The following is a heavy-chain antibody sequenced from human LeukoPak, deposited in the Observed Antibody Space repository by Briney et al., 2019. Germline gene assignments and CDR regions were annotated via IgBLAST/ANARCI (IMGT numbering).Heavy chain of an antibody. Sequence: ASVNVSCKASGYTFTSYAMHWVRQAPGQRLEWMGWINAGNGNTKYSQKFQGRVTITRDTSASTAYMELSSLRSEDTAVYYCARDLEYYYGSGSYGSHRTWKQWNWYFDLWGRGTLVTVSS. V-gene: IGHV1-3*01. CDR1: GYTFTSYA. CDR2: INAGNGNT. CDR3: ARDLEYYYGSGSYGSHRTWKQWNWYFDL. D-gene: IGHD3-10*01. J-gene: IGHJ2*01.